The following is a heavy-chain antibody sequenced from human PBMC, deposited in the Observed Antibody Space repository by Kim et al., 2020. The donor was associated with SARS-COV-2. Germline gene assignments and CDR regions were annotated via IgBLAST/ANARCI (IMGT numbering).Heavy chain of an antibody. D-gene: IGHD5-18*01. CDR2: IGPKAHGGTT. CDR1: GFTFADFG. CDR3: TRGGGYSYGYY. Sequence: GGSLRLSCTASGFTFADFGMSWFRQAPGKGLEWVGFIGPKAHGGTTQYAASVNGRFTISRDDSKSIAYLQTNSLKTEDTAVYYCTRGGGYSYGYYWGQGT. J-gene: IGHJ4*02. V-gene: IGHV3-49*03.